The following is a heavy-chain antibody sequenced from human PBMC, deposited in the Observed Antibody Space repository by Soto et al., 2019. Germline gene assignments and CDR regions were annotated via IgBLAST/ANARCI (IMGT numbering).Heavy chain of an antibody. J-gene: IGHJ4*02. D-gene: IGHD5-12*01. Sequence: SETLSLTCTVSGGSISSSSYYWGWIRQPPGKGLEWIGSIYYSGSTYYNASLKSRVTISVDTSKNQFSLKLSSVTAADTAVYYCARWAERWLQFFDYWGQGTLVTVSS. CDR3: ARWAERWLQFFDY. V-gene: IGHV4-39*01. CDR2: IYYSGST. CDR1: GGSISSSSYY.